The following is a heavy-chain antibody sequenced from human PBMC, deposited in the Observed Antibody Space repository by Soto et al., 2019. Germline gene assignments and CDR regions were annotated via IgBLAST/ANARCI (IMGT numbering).Heavy chain of an antibody. V-gene: IGHV5-51*01. CDR3: ATTESRRIFGIIRYYGMDV. CDR2: IYPGDSDT. Sequence: GESLKISCTGSGYSFTSYWCGWVRQMLGKGLEWMGIIYPGDSDTRYSPSFQGQVTISADKSISTAYLQWSSLKASDTAMYYCATTESRRIFGIIRYYGMDVWGQGTTVTSP. D-gene: IGHD3-3*02. J-gene: IGHJ6*02. CDR1: GYSFTSYW.